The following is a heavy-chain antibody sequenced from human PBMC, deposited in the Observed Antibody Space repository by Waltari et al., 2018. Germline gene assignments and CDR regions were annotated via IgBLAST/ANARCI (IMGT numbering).Heavy chain of an antibody. J-gene: IGHJ3*02. CDR1: GYTFTSYG. Sequence: QVQLVQSGAEVKKPGASVKVSCKASGYTFTSYGISWVRQAPGQGLEWMGWISAYNGNTNYAQKLQGRVTMTTDTSTSTAYMELRSLRSDDTAVYYCARGYCSSTSCPEGDDAFDIWGQGTMVTVSS. CDR3: ARGYCSSTSCPEGDDAFDI. V-gene: IGHV1-18*01. D-gene: IGHD2-2*01. CDR2: ISAYNGNT.